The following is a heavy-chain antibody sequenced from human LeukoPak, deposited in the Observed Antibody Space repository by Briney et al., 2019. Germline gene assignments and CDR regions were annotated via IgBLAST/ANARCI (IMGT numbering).Heavy chain of an antibody. CDR3: ARVGSGGWYKGNYFDY. D-gene: IGHD6-19*01. V-gene: IGHV4-59*07. Sequence: SDTVSLPCSVWGGPISSYYGIWIRQPPEKGLERIGYIYYSGSPNYHPSLKSRVTISVDTSKHQFSLKLSSVTAADTAVYYCARVGSGGWYKGNYFDYWGQGTLVTVSS. CDR1: GGPISSYY. CDR2: IYYSGSP. J-gene: IGHJ4*02.